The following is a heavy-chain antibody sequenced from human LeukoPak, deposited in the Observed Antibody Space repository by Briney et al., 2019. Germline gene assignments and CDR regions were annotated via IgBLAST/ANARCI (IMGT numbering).Heavy chain of an antibody. D-gene: IGHD5-12*01. CDR1: GFTCSSYS. J-gene: IGHJ5*02. Sequence: GGSLRLSCAASGFTCSSYSMNWVRQAPGKGLEWVSSISSSSSYIYYADSVKGRFTISRDNAKNSLYLQMNSLRAEDTAVYYCARARVATSNWFDPWGQGTLVTVSS. V-gene: IGHV3-21*01. CDR3: ARARVATSNWFDP. CDR2: ISSSSSYI.